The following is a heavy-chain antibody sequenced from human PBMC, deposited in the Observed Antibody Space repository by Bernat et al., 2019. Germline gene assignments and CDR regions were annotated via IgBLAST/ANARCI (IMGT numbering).Heavy chain of an antibody. CDR1: GGSFSGYY. Sequence: QVQLQQWGAGLLKPSETLSLTCAVYGGSFSGYYWSWIRQPPGKGLEWIGEINHSGSTNYNPSLESRVTISVDTSKNQFSLKLSSVTAADTAVYYCARGLGYSSSWYNYFDYRGQGTLVTVSS. CDR3: ARGLGYSSSWYNYFDY. J-gene: IGHJ4*02. D-gene: IGHD6-13*01. V-gene: IGHV4-34*01. CDR2: INHSGST.